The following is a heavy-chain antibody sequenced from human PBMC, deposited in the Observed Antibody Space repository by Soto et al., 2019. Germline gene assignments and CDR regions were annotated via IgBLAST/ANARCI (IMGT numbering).Heavy chain of an antibody. Sequence: EVQLLDSGGGLVQPGGSLRLSCAASGFTFNNYAMSWVRQALGKGLEWVSSISASGGSTNYADSVKGRFTISRDNSENTVYLQMNSLRAEDTAVYYCVKTRLAGGFDYWGQGSLVTVSS. CDR3: VKTRLAGGFDY. CDR1: GFTFNNYA. J-gene: IGHJ4*02. D-gene: IGHD3-16*01. V-gene: IGHV3-23*01. CDR2: ISASGGST.